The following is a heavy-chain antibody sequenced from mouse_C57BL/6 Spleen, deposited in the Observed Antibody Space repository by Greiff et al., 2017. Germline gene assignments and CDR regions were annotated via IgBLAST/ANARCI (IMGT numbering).Heavy chain of an antibody. Sequence: VHVKQSGPELVKPGASVKISCKASGYSFTDYNMNWVKQSNGKSLEWIGVINPNYGTTSYNQKFKGKATLTVDQSSSTAYMQLNSLTSEDSAVYYCALLYYGSSYYFDYWGQGTTLTVSS. J-gene: IGHJ2*01. CDR3: ALLYYGSSYYFDY. V-gene: IGHV1-39*01. CDR1: GYSFTDYN. D-gene: IGHD1-1*01. CDR2: INPNYGTT.